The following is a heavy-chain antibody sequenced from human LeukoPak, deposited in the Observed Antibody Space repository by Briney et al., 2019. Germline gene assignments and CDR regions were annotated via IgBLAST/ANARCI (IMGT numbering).Heavy chain of an antibody. CDR3: ARESSGYFY. V-gene: IGHV3-21*01. Sequence: GGSLRLSCAASGFTFSTYSRNWVRQAPGKGLEWVSSISSGSSFIYYADSVEGRFTISRDNAKNSLFLQMNSLRAEDTAVYYCARESSGYFYWGQGTLVTVSS. J-gene: IGHJ4*02. D-gene: IGHD3-22*01. CDR2: ISSGSSFI. CDR1: GFTFSTYS.